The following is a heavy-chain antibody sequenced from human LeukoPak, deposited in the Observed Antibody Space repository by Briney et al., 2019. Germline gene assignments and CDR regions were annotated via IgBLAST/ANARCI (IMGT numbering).Heavy chain of an antibody. Sequence: SETLSLTCTVSGGSISSYYWSWIRQPPGKGLEWIGYIYYSGSTYYNPSLKSRVTISVDTSKNQFSLKLSSVTAADTAVYYCATAVAGFVDYWGQGTLVTVSS. CDR1: GGSISSYY. V-gene: IGHV4-59*12. J-gene: IGHJ4*02. CDR3: ATAVAGFVDY. D-gene: IGHD6-19*01. CDR2: IYYSGST.